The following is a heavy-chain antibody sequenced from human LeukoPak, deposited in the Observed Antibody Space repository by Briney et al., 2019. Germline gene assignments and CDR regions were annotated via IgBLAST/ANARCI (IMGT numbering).Heavy chain of an antibody. CDR1: GYTFTGCY. CDR2: INPNSGGT. V-gene: IGHV1-2*02. D-gene: IGHD5-12*01. J-gene: IGHJ4*02. Sequence: ASVTVSCKASGYTFTGCYMHWVRQAPGQGLEWMGWINPNSGGTNYAQNFQGRVTMTRDTSISTAYMELSRLKSDDTAVYYCARQSSANDYAFDYWGQGTLVTVSS. CDR3: ARQSSANDYAFDY.